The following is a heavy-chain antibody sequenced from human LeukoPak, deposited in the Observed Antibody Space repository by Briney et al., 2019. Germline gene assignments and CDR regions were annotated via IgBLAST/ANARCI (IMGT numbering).Heavy chain of an antibody. D-gene: IGHD6-13*01. CDR3: ARDSSSWSPLGYYYYYGMDV. Sequence: SQTLSLTCTVSGGSISSGDYYWSWIRQPPGTGLEWIGYIYYSGSTYYNPSLKSRVTISVDTSKNQFSLKLSSVTAADTAVYYCARDSSSWSPLGYYYYYGMDVWGQGTTVTVSS. CDR2: IYYSGST. J-gene: IGHJ6*02. V-gene: IGHV4-30-4*01. CDR1: GGSISSGDYY.